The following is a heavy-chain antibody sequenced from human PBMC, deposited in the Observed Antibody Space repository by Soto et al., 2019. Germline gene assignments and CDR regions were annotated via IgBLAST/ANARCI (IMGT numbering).Heavy chain of an antibody. D-gene: IGHD4-17*01. CDR3: ARVTVTTPHVRRLGGMDV. V-gene: IGHV1-69*01. J-gene: IGHJ6*02. CDR1: GGTFSSYA. Sequence: QVQLVQSGAEVKKPGSSVKVSCKASGGTFSSYAISWVRQAPGQGLEWMGGIIPIFGTTNYAQKFQGRVTITADESTSTAYMELSSLRSEDTAVYYCARVTVTTPHVRRLGGMDVWGQGTTVTVSS. CDR2: IIPIFGTT.